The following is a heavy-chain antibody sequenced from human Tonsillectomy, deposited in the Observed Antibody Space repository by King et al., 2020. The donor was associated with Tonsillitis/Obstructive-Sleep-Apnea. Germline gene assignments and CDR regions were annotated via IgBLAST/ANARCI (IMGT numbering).Heavy chain of an antibody. CDR3: VKDASKWVYYMDV. CDR1: GFTFDDYA. CDR2: ISWNSGSI. D-gene: IGHD1-26*01. J-gene: IGHJ6*03. Sequence: QLVQSGGGLVQPGRSLRLSCAASGFTFDDYAMHWVRQAPGKGLEWVSRISWNSGSIGYADSVKGRFTISRDNAKNSLYLQMNSLRAEDTALYYCVKDASKWVYYMDVWGKGTTVTVSS. V-gene: IGHV3-9*01.